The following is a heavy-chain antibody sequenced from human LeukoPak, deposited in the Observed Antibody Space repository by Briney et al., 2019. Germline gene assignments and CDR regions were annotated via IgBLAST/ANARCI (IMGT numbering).Heavy chain of an antibody. D-gene: IGHD5-18*01. CDR3: ATGGTRVYSPSDY. V-gene: IGHV3-7*01. CDR2: IKQDGSEK. J-gene: IGHJ4*02. CDR1: GFTFSSYW. Sequence: PGGSLRLSCAASGFTFSSYWMTWVRQAPGKGLEWVANIKQDGSEKNYVDFVKGRFTISRDNAKNSLYLQMNSLRVEDTALYYCATGGTRVYSPSDYWGQGTRVTVSS.